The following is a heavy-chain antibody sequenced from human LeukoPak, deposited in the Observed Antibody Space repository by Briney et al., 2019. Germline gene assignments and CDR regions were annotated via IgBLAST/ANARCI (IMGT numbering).Heavy chain of an antibody. J-gene: IGHJ6*03. V-gene: IGHV4-34*01. D-gene: IGHD3-9*01. CDR1: GGSISSYY. CDR2: INHSGST. CDR3: ARGILTGPPALYYYYYMDV. Sequence: SETLSLTCTVSGGSISSYYWSWIRQPAGKGLEWIGEINHSGSTNYNPSLKSRVTISVDTSKNQFSLKLSSVTAADTAVYYCARGILTGPPALYYYYYMDVWGKGTTVTVSS.